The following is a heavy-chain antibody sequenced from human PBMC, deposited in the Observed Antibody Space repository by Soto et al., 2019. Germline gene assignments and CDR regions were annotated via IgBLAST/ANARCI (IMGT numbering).Heavy chain of an antibody. V-gene: IGHV3-48*03. J-gene: IGHJ4*02. Sequence: GGSLRLSCAASGFTFSIHEMNWVRQAPGKGLEWVSYISSIGVATYYADSVKGRFTISRDNAKNSLYLQMNSLRAEDTAVYYCAREGRVGGIDYRGQGSPVTVSS. D-gene: IGHD6-19*01. CDR3: AREGRVGGIDY. CDR1: GFTFSIHE. CDR2: ISSIGVAT.